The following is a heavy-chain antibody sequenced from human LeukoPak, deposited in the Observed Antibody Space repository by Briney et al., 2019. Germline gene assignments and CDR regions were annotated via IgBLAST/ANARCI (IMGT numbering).Heavy chain of an antibody. V-gene: IGHV4-38-2*02. D-gene: IGHD1-26*01. CDR1: DYSISSGYY. Sequence: SETLSLTCTVSDYSISSGYYWGWIRQPPGKGLEWIGSMYYSGSTYYNPSLKSRVRVSVDTSKNQFSLKLSSVTAADTAVYYCARTLLRNWFDPWGQGTLVTVSS. CDR2: MYYSGST. J-gene: IGHJ5*02. CDR3: ARTLLRNWFDP.